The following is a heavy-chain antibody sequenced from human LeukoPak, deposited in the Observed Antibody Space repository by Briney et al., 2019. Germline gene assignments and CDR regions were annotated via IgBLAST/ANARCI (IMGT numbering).Heavy chain of an antibody. CDR3: AKDMNTYYYGSGRWKTFDY. CDR2: ISSSGSTI. Sequence: PGRSLRLSCAASGFTLSDYYMSWIRQAPGKGLEWVSYISSSGSTIYYADSVKVRFTISREDAKNSLYLQMNSLRAEDTAVYYCAKDMNTYYYGSGRWKTFDYWGQGTLVTVSS. J-gene: IGHJ4*02. D-gene: IGHD3-10*01. V-gene: IGHV3-11*01. CDR1: GFTLSDYY.